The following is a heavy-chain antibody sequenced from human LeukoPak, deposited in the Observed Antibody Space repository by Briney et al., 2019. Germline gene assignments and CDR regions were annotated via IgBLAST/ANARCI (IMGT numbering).Heavy chain of an antibody. J-gene: IGHJ6*02. CDR2: ISAYNDNT. V-gene: IGHV1-18*01. Sequence: GPVKVSCKASGYTFTSYGISWVRQAPGQGLEWMGWISAYNDNTNYAQKLQGRVTMTTDTSTSTAYMELRSPRSDDTAVYYCARVWGSGWPLYYYYYGMDVWGQGTTVTVSS. CDR3: ARVWGSGWPLYYYYYGMDV. D-gene: IGHD6-19*01. CDR1: GYTFTSYG.